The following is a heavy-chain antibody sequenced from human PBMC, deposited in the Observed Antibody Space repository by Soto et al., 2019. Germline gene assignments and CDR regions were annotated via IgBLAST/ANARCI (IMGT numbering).Heavy chain of an antibody. CDR3: AKRTASLICFDY. CDR1: GFTFSNYA. V-gene: IGHV3-23*01. D-gene: IGHD3-10*01. Sequence: EVQLLESGGGLVQPGGSLRLSCAASGFTFSNYAMTWVRQAPGKGLEWVSTITNSGRSTYYADSVQGRFTISRDNSKNTLYLQMNSLRAEDTAVYFCAKRTASLICFDYWGQGALVTVSS. CDR2: ITNSGRST. J-gene: IGHJ4*02.